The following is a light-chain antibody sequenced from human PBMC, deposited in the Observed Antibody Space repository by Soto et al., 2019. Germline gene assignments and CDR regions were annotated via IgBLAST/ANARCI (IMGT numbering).Light chain of an antibody. J-gene: IGLJ1*01. Sequence: QSALTQPASVSGSPGQSITISCSGTRSDIGSYNYVAWYQQFPGKTPKILIYGVSNRPSGVSSRFSGSKSGNTASLTISGLQAEDEADYYCSSYTSSNTYVFGTGTKLTVL. CDR2: GVS. CDR1: RSDIGSYNY. CDR3: SSYTSSNTYV. V-gene: IGLV2-14*01.